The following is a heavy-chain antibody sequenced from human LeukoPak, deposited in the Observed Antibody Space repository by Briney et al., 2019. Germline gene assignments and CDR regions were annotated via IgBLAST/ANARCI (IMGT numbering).Heavy chain of an antibody. CDR2: IYYSGTT. J-gene: IGHJ4*02. D-gene: IGHD6-13*01. CDR3: ARGGASSKFLEY. CDR1: GDSISGHY. Sequence: SETLSLTCTVSGDSISGHYWSWIRQPPGKELEWIGYIYYSGTTNYNPSLKSRVTMSVDTSKNQFSLKLSSVTAADTAVYYCARGGASSKFLEYWGQGTLVTASS. V-gene: IGHV4-59*11.